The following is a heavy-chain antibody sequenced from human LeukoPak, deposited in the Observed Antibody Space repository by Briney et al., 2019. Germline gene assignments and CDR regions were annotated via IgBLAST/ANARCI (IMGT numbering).Heavy chain of an antibody. D-gene: IGHD6-13*01. CDR3: ARVLRPQQLDPDLDY. J-gene: IGHJ4*02. CDR1: GGTFSSYA. V-gene: IGHV1-2*02. Sequence: ASVKVSCKASGGTFSSYAISWVRQAPGQGLEGMGCINPNSGGAKYAQKFQGRVTMTRDASISTAYMELSWTRSDDTAVYYCARVLRPQQLDPDLDYWGPGTLVTVSS. CDR2: INPNSGGA.